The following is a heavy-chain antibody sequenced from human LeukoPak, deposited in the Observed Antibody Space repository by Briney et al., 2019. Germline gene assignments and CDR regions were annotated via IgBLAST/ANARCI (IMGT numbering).Heavy chain of an antibody. J-gene: IGHJ4*02. CDR1: GFTFSSYS. CDR2: ISSSSSYI. Sequence: TGGSLRLSCAASGFTFSSYSMNWVRQAPGKGLEWVSSISSSSSYIYYADSVKGRFTISRDNAKNSLYLQMNSLRAEDTAVYYCARDKRGSSASQALDYWGQGTLVTVSS. D-gene: IGHD6-6*01. CDR3: ARDKRGSSASQALDY. V-gene: IGHV3-21*01.